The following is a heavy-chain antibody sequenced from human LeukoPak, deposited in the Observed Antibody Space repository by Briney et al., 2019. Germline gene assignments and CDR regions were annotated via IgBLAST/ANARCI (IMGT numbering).Heavy chain of an antibody. CDR2: ISSSSSYI. Sequence: GGSLRLSCAASGFTFSSYSMNWVRQAPGKGLEWVSSISSSSSYIYYADSVKGRFTISRDNAKNSLYLQMNSLRAEDTAVYYCARDFVVSGSLQDIWGQGTMVTVSS. V-gene: IGHV3-21*01. D-gene: IGHD2-2*01. CDR1: GFTFSSYS. J-gene: IGHJ3*02. CDR3: ARDFVVSGSLQDI.